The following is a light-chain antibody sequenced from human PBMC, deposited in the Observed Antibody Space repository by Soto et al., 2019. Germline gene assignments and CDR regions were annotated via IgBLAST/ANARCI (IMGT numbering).Light chain of an antibody. CDR3: AAWDDSLNGVI. V-gene: IGLV1-44*01. CDR1: SSNIGSSS. Sequence: QSVLTQPPSASRTPGQRVTISCSGSSSNIGSSSVNWFQQFPGAAPKVLIYYNNRRPSGVPDRFSGSKSGTSASLAISGLQSEDEADYYCAAWDDSLNGVIFGGGTKVTV. J-gene: IGLJ2*01. CDR2: YNN.